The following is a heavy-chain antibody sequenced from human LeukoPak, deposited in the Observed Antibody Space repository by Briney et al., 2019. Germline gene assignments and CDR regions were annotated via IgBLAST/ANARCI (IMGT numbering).Heavy chain of an antibody. V-gene: IGHV4-61*03. CDR2: VYHSAST. J-gene: IGHJ5*02. D-gene: IGHD3-10*01. Sequence: SETLSLTCTVSGGSISSGSYYWSWIRQPPGKGLEWIGFVYHSASTNYNPSLMSRVTIAVESSKNHFSLKLTSVTAADTAVYYCARGRDYYGSGSHWFDPWGQGTLVTVSS. CDR3: ARGRDYYGSGSHWFDP. CDR1: GGSISSGSYY.